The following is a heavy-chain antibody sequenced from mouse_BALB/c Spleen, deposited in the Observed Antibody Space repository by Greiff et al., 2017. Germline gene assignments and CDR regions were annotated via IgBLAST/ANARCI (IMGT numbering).Heavy chain of an antibody. CDR3: AEVYYGSSWFAY. CDR2: IHYSGST. J-gene: IGHJ3*01. D-gene: IGHD1-1*01. CDR1: GYSITSGYS. Sequence: VQLKESGPDLVKPSQSLSLTCTVTGYSITSGYSWHWIRQFPGNKLEWMVYIHYSGSTNYNPSIKSRISITRETSKNQFFLQLNSVTTEDTATYYCAEVYYGSSWFAYWGQGTLVTVSA. V-gene: IGHV3-1*02.